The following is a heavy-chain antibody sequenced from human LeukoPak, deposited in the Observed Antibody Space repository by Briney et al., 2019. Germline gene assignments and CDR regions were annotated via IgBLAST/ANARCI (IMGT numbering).Heavy chain of an antibody. J-gene: IGHJ6*03. V-gene: IGHV1-58*02. CDR3: ARLTPRRIAAALYYYYMDV. CDR2: IVVGSGNT. D-gene: IGHD6-25*01. CDR1: GFTFTSSA. Sequence: SVKVSCKASGFTFTSSAMQWVRQARGQRLEWIGWIVVGSGNTNYAQKFQERVTITRDMSTSTAYMELSSLRSEDTAVYYCARLTPRRIAAALYYYYMDVWGKGTTVTVSS.